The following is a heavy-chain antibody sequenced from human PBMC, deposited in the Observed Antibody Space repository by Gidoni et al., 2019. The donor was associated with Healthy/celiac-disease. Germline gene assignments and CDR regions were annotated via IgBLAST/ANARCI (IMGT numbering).Heavy chain of an antibody. CDR1: GFPFSSYG. Sequence: QVQLVESGGGVVQPVRSMRLSCAASGFPFSSYGMHWDRQAPGKGLEWVAVIWYDGSNKYYADSVKGRFTISRDNSKNTLYLQMNSLRAEDTAVYYCARDLADTAMVTNYFDYWGQGTLVTVSS. CDR3: ARDLADTAMVTNYFDY. D-gene: IGHD5-18*01. V-gene: IGHV3-33*08. CDR2: IWYDGSNK. J-gene: IGHJ4*02.